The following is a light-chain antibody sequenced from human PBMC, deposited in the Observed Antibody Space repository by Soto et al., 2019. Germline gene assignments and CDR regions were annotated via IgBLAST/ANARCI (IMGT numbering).Light chain of an antibody. CDR1: QSVSSH. Sequence: EIVLTQSHATLSVSPADSATLXCRASQSVSSHLAWYQQKPGQAPRLLIYAASTRATGIPARFSGSGSGKEFTITISSLQAEDFAVYYCQRYNNWWTFGQGTKVDNK. J-gene: IGKJ1*01. CDR2: AAS. CDR3: QRYNNWWT. V-gene: IGKV3-15*01.